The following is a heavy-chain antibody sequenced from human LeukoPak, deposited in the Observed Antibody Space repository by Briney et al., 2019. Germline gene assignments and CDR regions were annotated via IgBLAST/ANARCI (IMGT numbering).Heavy chain of an antibody. Sequence: PGGSLRLSCAASGFTMTRYGMHWVRQAPGKGLEWVAFIRYEGSKKDYADSGRGRVTISRDNSKNTVYLQINSLRAEDKAVYYCAKDSDWGYDYGDFRIDYWGQGTLVTVSS. D-gene: IGHD4-17*01. CDR3: AKDSDWGYDYGDFRIDY. J-gene: IGHJ4*02. V-gene: IGHV3-30*02. CDR2: IRYEGSKK. CDR1: GFTMTRYG.